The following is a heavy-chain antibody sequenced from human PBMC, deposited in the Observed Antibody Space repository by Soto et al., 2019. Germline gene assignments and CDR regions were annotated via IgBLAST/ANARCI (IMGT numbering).Heavy chain of an antibody. CDR2: IYYSGST. CDR3: ARRGSSSWYGY. CDR1: GGSISSSSYY. V-gene: IGHV4-39*01. Sequence: QLQLQESGPGLVKPSETLSLTCTVSGGSISSSSYYWGWIRQPPGKGLEWIGSIYYSGSTYYNPSLKSRVTIAVATSKTQFSLKRSSVTAADTAVYYCARRGSSSWYGYWGQGTLVTVSS. J-gene: IGHJ4*02. D-gene: IGHD6-13*01.